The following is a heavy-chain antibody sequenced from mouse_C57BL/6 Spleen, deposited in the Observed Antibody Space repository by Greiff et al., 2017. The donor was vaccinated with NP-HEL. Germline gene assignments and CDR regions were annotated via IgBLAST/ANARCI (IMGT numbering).Heavy chain of an antibody. V-gene: IGHV5-9-1*02. CDR2: ISSGGDYI. Sequence: EVQGVESGEGLVKPGGSLKLSCAASGFTFSSSAMSWVRQTPEKRLEWVAYISSGGDYIYYADTVKGRFTISRDNARNTLYLQMSSLKSEDTAMYYGTREAYYYGSRYAMDYWGQGTSVTVSS. J-gene: IGHJ4*01. D-gene: IGHD1-1*01. CDR1: GFTFSSSA. CDR3: TREAYYYGSRYAMDY.